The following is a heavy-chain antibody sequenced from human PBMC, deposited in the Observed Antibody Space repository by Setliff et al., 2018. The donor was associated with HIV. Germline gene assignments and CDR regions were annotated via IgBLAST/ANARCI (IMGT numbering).Heavy chain of an antibody. CDR1: GYTFTNYG. CDR2: ISAYNGNT. V-gene: IGHV1-18*01. CDR3: ARGESIAVAYYHYYYMDV. D-gene: IGHD6-19*01. J-gene: IGHJ6*03. Sequence: GASVKVSCKASGYTFTNYGISWVRQAPGQGLEWMGWISAYNGNTNYAQKLQDRVTMTTDTSTSTAYMELRSLRSDDTAVYYCARGESIAVAYYHYYYMDVWGKGTTVTVSS.